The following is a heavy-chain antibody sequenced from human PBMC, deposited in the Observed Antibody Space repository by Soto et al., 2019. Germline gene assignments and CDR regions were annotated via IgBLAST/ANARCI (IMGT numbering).Heavy chain of an antibody. D-gene: IGHD3-3*01. CDR2: IRSSSSYS. Sequence: PGGSLGLSCAASGFPFSDYYMSWIRQAPGKGLEWVSYIRSSSSYSNYEDSVKGRFTISRDNAKNTLYLQMNSRRAQDTAVYYCARVSQGLYGFWSSYYKGAYGMDVWGQGTTVTAP. V-gene: IGHV3-11*06. J-gene: IGHJ6*02. CDR3: ARVSQGLYGFWSSYYKGAYGMDV. CDR1: GFPFSDYY.